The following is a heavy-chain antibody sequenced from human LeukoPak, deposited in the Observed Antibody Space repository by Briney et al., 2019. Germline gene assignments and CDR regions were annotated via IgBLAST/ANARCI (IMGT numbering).Heavy chain of an antibody. D-gene: IGHD6-13*01. CDR2: VDSDGTTT. Sequence: GGSLRLFCGASGVTISGYWKHLVRQAPGKGLALVSRVDSDGTTTRYADSVKGRFTISRDNAKNTVYLQMNSLRAEDTAVYYCARIITAAAADCWGQGTLVAVSS. CDR1: GVTISGYW. J-gene: IGHJ4*02. V-gene: IGHV3-74*01. CDR3: ARIITAAAADC.